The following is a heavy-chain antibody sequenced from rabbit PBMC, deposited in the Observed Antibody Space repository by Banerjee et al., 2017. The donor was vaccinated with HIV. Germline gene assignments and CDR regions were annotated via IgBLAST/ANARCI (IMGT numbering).Heavy chain of an antibody. CDR1: GFSFSSGYD. J-gene: IGHJ4*01. CDR3: ARDYIYGDGNYAFNL. D-gene: IGHD6-1*01. Sequence: QSLEESGGDLVKPGASLTLTCTASGFSFSSGYDMCWVRQAPGKGLEWIGCIYVGSSGSTYYASWAKGRFTISKTSSTTVTLQMTSLTAADTATYFCARDYIYGDGNYAFNLWGPGTLVSVS. CDR2: IYVGSSGST. V-gene: IGHV1S40*01.